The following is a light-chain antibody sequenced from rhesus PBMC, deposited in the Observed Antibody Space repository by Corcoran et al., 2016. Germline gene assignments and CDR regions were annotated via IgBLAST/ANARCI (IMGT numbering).Light chain of an antibody. CDR2: EAS. J-gene: IGKJ1*01. Sequence: DIQMTQSPSSLSASVGDRVTITCRASQGITNDLAWYQQKPGETPKLLIYEASRLQSGIPSRFCVSGSGTEFNLPISSLQPEDFAPYYFPPYYSTPWTFGQGTKVEIK. V-gene: IGKV1S17*01. CDR1: QGITND. CDR3: PPYYSTPWT.